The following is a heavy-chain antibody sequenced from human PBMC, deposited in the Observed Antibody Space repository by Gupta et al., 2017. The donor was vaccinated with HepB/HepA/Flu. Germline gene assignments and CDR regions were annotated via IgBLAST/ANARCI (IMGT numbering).Heavy chain of an antibody. V-gene: IGHV4-39*01. D-gene: IGHD3-9*01. CDR1: GGSISSSSYY. CDR2: IYYSGSN. J-gene: IGHJ6*03. CDR3: LPTTQTRYFSGYYMDV. Sequence: QLQLQESGPGLVKPSATLSLTCTVSGGSISSSSYYWGWIRQPPGKGLEGMGSIYYSGSNYYNHDRKRRVTISVETYKNQCSLKLSSVTAAETAVYYCLPTTQTRYFSGYYMDVGGKGTTVTVSS.